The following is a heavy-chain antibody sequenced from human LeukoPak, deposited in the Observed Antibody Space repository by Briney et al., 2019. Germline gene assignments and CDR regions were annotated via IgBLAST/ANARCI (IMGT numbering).Heavy chain of an antibody. CDR2: ISAYNGNT. Sequence: ASVKVSCKASGYTFTSYGISWVRQAPGQGLEWMGWISAYNGNTNYAQKLQGRVTMTTDTSTSTAYMELRSLRSDDTAVYYCARGEIGIGYNLHNFDYWGQGTLVTVSS. CDR3: ARGEIGIGYNLHNFDY. V-gene: IGHV1-18*01. CDR1: GYTFTSYG. D-gene: IGHD5-24*01. J-gene: IGHJ4*02.